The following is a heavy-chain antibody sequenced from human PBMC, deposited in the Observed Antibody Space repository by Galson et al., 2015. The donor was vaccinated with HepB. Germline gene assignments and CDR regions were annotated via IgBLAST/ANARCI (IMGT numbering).Heavy chain of an antibody. J-gene: IGHJ4*02. CDR1: GYTFTGYS. V-gene: IGHV1-2*05. D-gene: IGHD6-19*01. Sequence: SVKVSCKASGYTFTGYSIHWVRQAPGQGLEWMGRINPNSGGADYAQKFQGRVTMTRDTSISTVYMELSSLTSDDTVVYYCARQATAGTYFDYWGQGTLVIVSS. CDR3: ARQATAGTYFDY. CDR2: INPNSGGA.